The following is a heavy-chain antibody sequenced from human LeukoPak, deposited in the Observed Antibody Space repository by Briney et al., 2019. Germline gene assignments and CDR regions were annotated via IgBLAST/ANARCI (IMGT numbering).Heavy chain of an antibody. J-gene: IGHJ6*03. CDR2: IYYSGST. Sequence: KSSQTLSLTCTVSGGSISSSSYYWGWIRQPPGKGLEWIGSIYYSGSTYYNPSLKSRVTISVDTSKNQFSLKLSSVTAADTAVYYCARRGDSSSWYYYYMDVWGKGTTVTVSS. CDR1: GGSISSSSYY. V-gene: IGHV4-39*01. D-gene: IGHD6-13*01. CDR3: ARRGDSSSWYYYYMDV.